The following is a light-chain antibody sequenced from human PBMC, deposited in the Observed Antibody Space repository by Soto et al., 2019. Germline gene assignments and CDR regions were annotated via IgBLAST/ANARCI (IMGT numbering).Light chain of an antibody. CDR1: QGISSA. J-gene: IGKJ5*01. Sequence: DIQMTQYPSSVSTSVGDRVTMTCRASQGISSALAWYKQKPGKAPKXXSYDASTLQTGVPSRFSGSGSGTDFTLTITSLQPEDFATYYCQQANSISITFGQGTRLEIK. V-gene: IGKV1-12*01. CDR3: QQANSISIT. CDR2: DAS.